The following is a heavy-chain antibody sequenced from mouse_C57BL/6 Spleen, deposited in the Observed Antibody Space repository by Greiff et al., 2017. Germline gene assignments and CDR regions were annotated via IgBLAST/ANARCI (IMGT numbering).Heavy chain of an antibody. V-gene: IGHV1-52*01. D-gene: IGHD2-1*01. CDR2: IDPSDSET. J-gene: IGHJ1*03. Sequence: VQLQQPGAELVRPGSSVKLSCKASGYTFTSYWMPWVKQRPIQGLEWIGNIDPSDSETHYNQKFKDQATLTVDKSSSAAYMQRSSLTSEDSAVYYCAREGIYYGNYVRSYWYFDVWGTGTTVTVSS. CDR3: AREGIYYGNYVRSYWYFDV. CDR1: GYTFTSYW.